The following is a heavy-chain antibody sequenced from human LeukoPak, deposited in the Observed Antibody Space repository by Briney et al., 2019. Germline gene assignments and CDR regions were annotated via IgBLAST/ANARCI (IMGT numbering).Heavy chain of an antibody. CDR2: VSYSGTT. CDR3: ARHGGYIFLNWFDP. V-gene: IGHV4-39*01. Sequence: PSETLSLTCTVSGGSISSGGYYWSWIRQPPGKGLEWIGTVSYSGTTYYKSSLKSRVTISVDTSKNQFSLYLNSVTAADTAVYYCARHGGYIFLNWFDPWGQGTLVTVSS. J-gene: IGHJ5*01. CDR1: GGSISSGGYY. D-gene: IGHD6-19*01.